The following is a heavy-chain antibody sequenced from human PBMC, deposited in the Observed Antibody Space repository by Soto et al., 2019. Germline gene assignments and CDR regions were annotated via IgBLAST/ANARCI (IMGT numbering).Heavy chain of an antibody. Sequence: PGGSLRLSCAASGFTFSSYGMHWVRQAPGKGLEWVAVIWYDGSNKYYADSVKGRFTISRDNSKNTLYLQMNSLRAEDTAVYYCARDMGGYCSSTSSICPFDYWGQGTLVTVSS. D-gene: IGHD2-2*01. CDR3: ARDMGGYCSSTSSICPFDY. V-gene: IGHV3-33*01. CDR2: IWYDGSNK. J-gene: IGHJ4*02. CDR1: GFTFSSYG.